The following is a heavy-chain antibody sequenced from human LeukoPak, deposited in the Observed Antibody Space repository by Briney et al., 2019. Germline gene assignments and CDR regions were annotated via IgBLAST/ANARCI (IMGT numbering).Heavy chain of an antibody. J-gene: IGHJ4*02. Sequence: ASVKVSCKASGYTLTSYAIHWVRQAPGQRPEWMGWINTGNGNTKYSQKFQGRVTITRDTSANTAYMELSSLRFEDTAVYYCARGGSRKTTFFDYWGQGTLVTVSS. CDR1: GYTLTSYA. D-gene: IGHD4-11*01. CDR2: INTGNGNT. CDR3: ARGGSRKTTFFDY. V-gene: IGHV1-3*04.